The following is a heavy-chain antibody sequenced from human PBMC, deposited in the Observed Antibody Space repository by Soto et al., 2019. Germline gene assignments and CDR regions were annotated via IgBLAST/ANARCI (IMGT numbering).Heavy chain of an antibody. V-gene: IGHV4-59*01. CDR3: ARDAGGPYDH. Sequence: SETLSLTCTVSGAPITINYWSWIRQAPGKGLEWIGYIYYSGSTTYNPSLKSRVTMSADTSKDQFSLKLNSVTAADTAVYYCARDAGGPYDHWGPGTLVTVSS. CDR1: GAPITINY. CDR2: IYYSGST. J-gene: IGHJ4*01. D-gene: IGHD2-15*01.